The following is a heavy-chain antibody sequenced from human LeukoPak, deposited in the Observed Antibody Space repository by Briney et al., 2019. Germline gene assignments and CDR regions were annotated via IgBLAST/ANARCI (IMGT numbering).Heavy chain of an antibody. V-gene: IGHV1-24*01. J-gene: IGHJ4*02. Sequence: ASVKVSCKVSGYTLTELSMHWVRPAPGNGLEWMGGFDPEDGETIYAQKFQGRVTMTEDTSTDTAYMELSSLRSEDTAVYYCATSVQRITMIVVYFDYWGQGTLVTVSS. CDR2: FDPEDGET. CDR1: GYTLTELS. CDR3: ATSVQRITMIVVYFDY. D-gene: IGHD3-22*01.